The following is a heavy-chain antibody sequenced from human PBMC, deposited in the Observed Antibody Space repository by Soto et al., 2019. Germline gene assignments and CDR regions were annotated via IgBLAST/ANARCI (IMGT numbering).Heavy chain of an antibody. J-gene: IGHJ4*02. Sequence: SETVSRTCTVSCGSISSYYWSCIRQPPWEGLEWIGRIHTSGSTNYNPSLKSRVTMSVDTSKNQFSLKLSSVTAADKAVYYCERTVIRLGGAIVGFEHWGQGTMVTVSS. CDR2: IHTSGST. D-gene: IGHD3-16*02. V-gene: IGHV4-4*07. CDR3: ERTVIRLGGAIVGFEH. CDR1: CGSISSYY.